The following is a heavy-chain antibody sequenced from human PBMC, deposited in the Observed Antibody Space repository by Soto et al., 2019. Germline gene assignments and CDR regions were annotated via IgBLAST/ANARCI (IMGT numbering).Heavy chain of an antibody. CDR3: AREHIVVVTAIRVFGMDV. J-gene: IGHJ6*02. D-gene: IGHD2-21*02. CDR2: ISAYNGNT. CDR1: GYTFTSYG. Sequence: ASVKVSCKASGYTFTSYGISWVRQAPGQGLEWMGWISAYNGNTNYAQKLQGRVTMTTDTSTSTAYMELRSLRSDDTAVYYCAREHIVVVTAIRVFGMDVWGQGTTVTVS. V-gene: IGHV1-18*01.